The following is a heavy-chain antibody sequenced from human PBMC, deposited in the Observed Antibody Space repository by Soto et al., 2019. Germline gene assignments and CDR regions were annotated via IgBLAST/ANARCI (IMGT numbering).Heavy chain of an antibody. CDR2: IYSGGNT. CDR1: GGSITRQHYY. J-gene: IGHJ4*02. V-gene: IGHV4-39*01. CDR3: GSGPSTTWIDN. D-gene: IGHD2-2*01. Sequence: QLQVQESGPGQVKPSQTLSLTCTVSGGSITRQHYYWGWIRQPPGKGLEWIGSIYSGGNTYYNPSLRSRLTIFVDTAKNLISLKLSSVTAADSAIYYCGSGPSTTWIDNWGLGTQFSVSS.